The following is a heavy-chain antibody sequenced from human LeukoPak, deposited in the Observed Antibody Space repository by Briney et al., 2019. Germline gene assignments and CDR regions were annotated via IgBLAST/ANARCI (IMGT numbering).Heavy chain of an antibody. V-gene: IGHV3-23*01. Sequence: GGSLRLPCAASGFTFSSYAMSWVRQAPGMGLEWVSGVGGGGQRTHYADSVKGRFTISRDNSKNTLYLQMNSLRAEDTAVYYCAKDTYSSSPYYFDYWGQGTLVTVSS. CDR1: GFTFSSYA. CDR2: VGGGGQRT. CDR3: AKDTYSSSPYYFDY. D-gene: IGHD6-6*01. J-gene: IGHJ4*02.